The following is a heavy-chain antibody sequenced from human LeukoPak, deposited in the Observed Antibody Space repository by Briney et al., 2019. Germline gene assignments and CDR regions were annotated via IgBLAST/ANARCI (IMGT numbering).Heavy chain of an antibody. J-gene: IGHJ6*03. CDR3: ARESLSNEDMDV. Sequence: SETLSLTCTVSGGSISSDDYNWSWIRQPPGKGLEWIGYIYHSGSTYYNPSLKSRVTISVDTSKNQFSLKLSSVTAADTAVYYCARESLSNEDMDVWGKGTTVTVSS. CDR1: GGSISSDDYN. CDR2: IYHSGST. V-gene: IGHV4-30-4*02. D-gene: IGHD5/OR15-5a*01.